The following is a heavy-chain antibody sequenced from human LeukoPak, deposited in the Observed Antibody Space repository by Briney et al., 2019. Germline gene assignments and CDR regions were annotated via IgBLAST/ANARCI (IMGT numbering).Heavy chain of an antibody. J-gene: IGHJ5*02. CDR1: GFTFSSYW. D-gene: IGHD7-27*01. CDR3: AKTNWGYNWFDP. V-gene: IGHV3-74*01. CDR2: INSDGSST. Sequence: GGSLRLSCAASGFTFSSYWMHWVRQAPGKGLVWVSRINSDGSSTSYADSVKGRFTISRDNAKNTLYLQMNSLRAEDTAVYYCAKTNWGYNWFDPRGQGTLVTVSS.